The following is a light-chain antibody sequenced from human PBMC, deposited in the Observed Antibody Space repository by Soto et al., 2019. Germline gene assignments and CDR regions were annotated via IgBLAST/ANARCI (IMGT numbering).Light chain of an antibody. V-gene: IGKV3-20*01. CDR1: QSVSSN. CDR3: QRYDTSPKT. CDR2: GAS. J-gene: IGKJ1*01. Sequence: ETVMTQSPATLSVSPGERATLSCRASQSVSSNLAWYQQKPGQAPRLLIYGASSRATGIPDRFSGSGSGTDFTLTISRLEPEDFAVYYCQRYDTSPKTFGQGTKVDIK.